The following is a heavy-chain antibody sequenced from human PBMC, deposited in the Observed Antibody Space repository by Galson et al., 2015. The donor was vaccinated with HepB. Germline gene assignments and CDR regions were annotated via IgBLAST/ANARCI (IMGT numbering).Heavy chain of an antibody. V-gene: IGHV3-23*01. J-gene: IGHJ3*02. CDR3: AREGLGATAEAFDI. D-gene: IGHD1-26*01. Sequence: SLRLSCAASGLTFNNYAMSWVRQAPGKGLECVSGISGSGGGTYYADSVKGRFTISRDDSKNTLYLQMNSLTAEDTAIYYCAREGLGATAEAFDIWGQGTMVTVSS. CDR2: ISGSGGGT. CDR1: GLTFNNYA.